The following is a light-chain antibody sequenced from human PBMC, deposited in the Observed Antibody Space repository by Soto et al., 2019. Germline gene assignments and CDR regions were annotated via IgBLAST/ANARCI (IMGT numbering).Light chain of an antibody. CDR2: KAS. CDR3: QYYDSYSWT. Sequence: DIQMTQSPSTLSASVGDRVTITCRASQSISDWLAWYQQKPGKAPKFLIYKASNLESGVPSRFSGSVSGTEFTLTISSVQPDDFATYYCQYYDSYSWTFGQGTKVEIK. V-gene: IGKV1-5*03. J-gene: IGKJ1*01. CDR1: QSISDW.